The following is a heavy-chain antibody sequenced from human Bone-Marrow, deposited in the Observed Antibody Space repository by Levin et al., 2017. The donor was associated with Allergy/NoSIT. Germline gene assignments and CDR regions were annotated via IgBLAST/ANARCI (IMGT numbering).Heavy chain of an antibody. V-gene: IGHV4-30-4*01. J-gene: IGHJ3*01. CDR1: GGSINSRDYY. CDR3: ARATPTNTFDV. CDR2: IYYTGGA. Sequence: PSETLSLTCTVSGGSINSRDYYWSWIRQPPGKGLEWVGYIYYTGGAYYSPSLQSRLSISVDTSNNLFSLNVSSVTAADTAIYYCARATPTNTFDVWGQGTMVTVSS.